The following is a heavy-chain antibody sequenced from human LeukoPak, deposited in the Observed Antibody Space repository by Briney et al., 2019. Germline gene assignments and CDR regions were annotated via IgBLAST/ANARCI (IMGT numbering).Heavy chain of an antibody. CDR2: IYHSGST. Sequence: PSETLSLTCAVSGGPISSTNWWSWVRQPPGKGLEWIGEIYHSGSTNYNPSLRSRITNSVDKSKDQFSLRLSSVTAADTAVYYCARKIGSSGAFDIWGQGTMVTVSS. D-gene: IGHD1-26*01. V-gene: IGHV4-4*02. CDR1: GGPISSTNW. CDR3: ARKIGSSGAFDI. J-gene: IGHJ3*02.